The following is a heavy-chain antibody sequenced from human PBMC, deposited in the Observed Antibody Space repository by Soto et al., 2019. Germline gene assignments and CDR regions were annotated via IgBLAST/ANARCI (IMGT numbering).Heavy chain of an antibody. CDR3: AREGNGVAAAGVCGMDV. J-gene: IGHJ6*02. V-gene: IGHV4-30-4*01. Sequence: SETLSLTCTVSGGSISSGDYYWSWIRQPPGKGLEWIGYIYYSGSTYYNPSLKSRVTISVDTSKNQFSLKLSSVTAADTAVYYCAREGNGVAAAGVCGMDVWGQGTTVTVSS. D-gene: IGHD6-13*01. CDR1: GGSISSGDYY. CDR2: IYYSGST.